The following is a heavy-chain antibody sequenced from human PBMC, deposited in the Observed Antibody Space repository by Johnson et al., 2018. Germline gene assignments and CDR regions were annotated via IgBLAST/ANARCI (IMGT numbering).Heavy chain of an antibody. V-gene: IGHV3-53*01. CDR2: IYSSGST. J-gene: IGHJ1*01. D-gene: IGHD3-22*01. CDR3: TRDHYDSSGYWGEHFDH. Sequence: VQLVESGGDLIQPGGSLRLSCAASGFIVSSSYMSWVRQAPGRGLEWVSVIYSSGSTYYADSVKGRFTISRDNIKNTLYLQMNSLRAEDTAVYYCTRDHYDSSGYWGEHFDHLGQGTLVTVSS. CDR1: GFIVSSSY.